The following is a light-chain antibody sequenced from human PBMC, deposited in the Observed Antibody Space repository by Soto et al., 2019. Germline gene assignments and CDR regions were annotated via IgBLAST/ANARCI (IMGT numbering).Light chain of an antibody. J-gene: IGKJ1*01. CDR1: QSISSNH. CDR2: GVS. Sequence: EIVLTQSPGTLSVSPGERATLSCRASQSISSNHLAWYQQKPGQAPRLLIYGVSSRATGIPDRFSGSGSGTDFTLTISRLEPEDSAIDYCQQYVGSTFGQGTKVEIK. CDR3: QQYVGST. V-gene: IGKV3-20*01.